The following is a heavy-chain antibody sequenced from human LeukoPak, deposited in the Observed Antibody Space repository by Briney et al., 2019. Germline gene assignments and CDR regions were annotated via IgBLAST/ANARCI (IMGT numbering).Heavy chain of an antibody. Sequence: PGGSLRLSCAASGFTFIYYWMTWVRQPPGKGLEGVAIIKQDGSETHYVDSVKGRFTISRDNAKNSLFLQMNSLRGEDTAVYYCARVADSGAWYFDFWGQGTLVTVSS. CDR3: ARVADSGAWYFDF. J-gene: IGHJ4*02. CDR1: GFTFIYYW. CDR2: IKQDGSET. D-gene: IGHD6-13*01. V-gene: IGHV3-7*01.